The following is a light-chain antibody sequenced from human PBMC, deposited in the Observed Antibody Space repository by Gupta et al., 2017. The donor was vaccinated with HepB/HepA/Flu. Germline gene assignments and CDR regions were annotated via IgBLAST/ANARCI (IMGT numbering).Light chain of an antibody. CDR1: QSVGSK. CDR3: QQYDYWPPLT. J-gene: IGKJ4*01. CDR2: HTS. Sequence: EIVMTQSPATLSVSPGERATLSCRASQSVGSKLAWYQQKPGQAPRLLIYHTSSRATGIPARFSGSGSGTEFTLTISSRQSEDFAVYYCQQYDYWPPLTFGGGTQVEIK. V-gene: IGKV3-15*01.